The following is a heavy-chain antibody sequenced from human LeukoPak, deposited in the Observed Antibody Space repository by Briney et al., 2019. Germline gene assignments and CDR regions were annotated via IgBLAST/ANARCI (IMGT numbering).Heavy chain of an antibody. CDR3: ARRNYYDSRIDY. CDR2: IYYSGST. V-gene: IGHV4-38-2*02. CDR1: GYSISSGYY. Sequence: SETLSLTCTVSGYSISSGYYWGWIRQPPGKGLEWIGSIYYSGSTYYNPSLKSRVTISVDTSKNQFSLKLSSVTAADTAVYYCARRNYYDSRIDYWGQGTLVTVSS. D-gene: IGHD3-22*01. J-gene: IGHJ4*02.